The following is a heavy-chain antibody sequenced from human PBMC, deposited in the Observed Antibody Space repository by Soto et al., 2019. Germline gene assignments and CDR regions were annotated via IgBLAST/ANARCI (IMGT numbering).Heavy chain of an antibody. J-gene: IGHJ6*02. D-gene: IGHD5-12*01. CDR2: ISSSSSCI. V-gene: IGHV3-21*06. CDR3: ARDHCSLLRCRYYYYGMDV. CDR1: GFTFSSYS. Sequence: EVQLVESGGGLVKPGGSLRLSCAASGFTFSSYSMNWVGQAPGKGLEWVSSISSSSSCIYYADSVKGRFTISRDNAKNTLYLQMNSLRAEDTAVYYCARDHCSLLRCRYYYYGMDVWGQGTTVTVSS.